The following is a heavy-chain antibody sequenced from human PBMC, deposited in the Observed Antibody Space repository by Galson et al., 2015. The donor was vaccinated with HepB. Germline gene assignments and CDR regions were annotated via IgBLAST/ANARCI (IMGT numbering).Heavy chain of an antibody. CDR1: GFTFSDHY. D-gene: IGHD6-13*01. Sequence: SLRLSCAVSGFTFSDHYMDWVRQAPGKGLEWVGRTRNKANSYTTEYAASVKGRFTISRDDSENSLYLQMNSLKTEDTAVYYCARGYSSSWGDAFDIWGQGTMVTVSS. V-gene: IGHV3-72*01. J-gene: IGHJ3*02. CDR2: TRNKANSYTT. CDR3: ARGYSSSWGDAFDI.